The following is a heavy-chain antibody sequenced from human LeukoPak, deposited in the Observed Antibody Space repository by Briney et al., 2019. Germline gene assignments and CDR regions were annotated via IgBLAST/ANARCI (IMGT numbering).Heavy chain of an antibody. CDR1: GGSISSGGYY. Sequence: SQTLSLTCTVSGGSISSGGYYWSWIRQHPGKGLEWIGYIYYSGSTYYNPSLKSRVTISVDTSKNQFSLQLSSVTAADTAVYYCARATGIGVNYYGMDVWGQGTTVTVSS. CDR2: IYYSGST. J-gene: IGHJ6*02. CDR3: ARATGIGVNYYGMDV. D-gene: IGHD3-10*01. V-gene: IGHV4-31*03.